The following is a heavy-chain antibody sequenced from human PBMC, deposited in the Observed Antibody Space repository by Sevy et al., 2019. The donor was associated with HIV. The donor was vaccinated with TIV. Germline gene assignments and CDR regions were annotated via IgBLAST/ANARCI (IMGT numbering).Heavy chain of an antibody. CDR2: IYYSGST. Sequence: SETLSLTCTVSGGSISSYYWSWIRQPPGKGLEWIGYIYYSGSTNYNPSLKSRVTLSVDTSKNQFSLKLSSVTAADTAVYYCARVNYYDSSGFDYWGQGTLVTVSS. CDR1: GGSISSYY. CDR3: ARVNYYDSSGFDY. V-gene: IGHV4-59*13. J-gene: IGHJ4*02. D-gene: IGHD3-22*01.